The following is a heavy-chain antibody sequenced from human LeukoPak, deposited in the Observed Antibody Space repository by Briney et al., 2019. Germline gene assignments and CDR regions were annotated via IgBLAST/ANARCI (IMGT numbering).Heavy chain of an antibody. D-gene: IGHD3-10*01. CDR1: GYTFTSYD. CDR2: MNPNSGNT. CDR3: ARALRYYYGSGSYYRSVGY. V-gene: IGHV1-8*01. Sequence: GASVKVSCKASGYTFTSYDINWVRQATGQGLEWMGWMNPNSGNTGYAQKFQGRVTMTRNTSISTAYMELSSLRSEDTAVYYCARALRYYYGSGSYYRSVGYWGRGTLVTVSS. J-gene: IGHJ4*02.